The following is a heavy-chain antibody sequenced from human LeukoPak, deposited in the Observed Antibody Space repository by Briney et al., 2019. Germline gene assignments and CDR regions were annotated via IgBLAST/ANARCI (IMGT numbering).Heavy chain of an antibody. CDR1: GGSISSGDYY. V-gene: IGHV4-61*02. Sequence: SQTLSLTCTVSGGSISSGDYYWSWIRQPPGKGLEWIGRIYTSGSTNYNPSLKSRVTMSVDTSKNQFSLKLSSVTAADTAVYYCATSMVRGVRYFDYWGQGTLVTVSS. D-gene: IGHD3-10*01. J-gene: IGHJ4*02. CDR3: ATSMVRGVRYFDY. CDR2: IYTSGST.